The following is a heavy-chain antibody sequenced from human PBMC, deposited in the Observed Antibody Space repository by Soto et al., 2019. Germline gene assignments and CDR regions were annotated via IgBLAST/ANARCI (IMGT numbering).Heavy chain of an antibody. Sequence: QLQLQESGSGLVKPSETLSLTCTVSGGSISSFNSYWGWIRQPPGKGLEWIGSFSYTGITHYNPSLKSRVTISVDTSKNQFSLRLSSVTAADTALYYCARHWIAGSAIPWGQGTLVTVSS. D-gene: IGHD2-2*02. V-gene: IGHV4-39*01. J-gene: IGHJ5*02. CDR3: ARHWIAGSAIP. CDR2: FSYTGIT. CDR1: GGSISSFNSY.